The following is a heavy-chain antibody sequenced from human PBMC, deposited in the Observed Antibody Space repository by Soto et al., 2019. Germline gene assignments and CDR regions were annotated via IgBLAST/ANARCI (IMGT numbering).Heavy chain of an antibody. CDR2: TYYRSKWYT. J-gene: IGHJ4*02. Sequence: SQTLSLTCAISGDSVSNNYAAWNWIRQSPSRGLEWLGRTYYRSKWYTEYALSVKSRITINPDTSKSQVSLQLNSVTPEDTAVYYCARYIDWGLWGQGTLVTVSS. CDR3: ARYIDWGL. V-gene: IGHV6-1*01. CDR1: GDSVSNNYAA. D-gene: IGHD7-27*01.